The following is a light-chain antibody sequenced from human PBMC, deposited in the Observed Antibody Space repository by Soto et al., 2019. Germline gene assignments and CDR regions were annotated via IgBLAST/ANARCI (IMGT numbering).Light chain of an antibody. CDR1: SGSVSTSFF. V-gene: IGLV8-61*01. Sequence: QTVVTQEPSLSVSPGGTVTLTCGLRSGSVSTSFFPSWHQQTPGQAPRTLIYSTNIRSSGVPDRFSGSILGNKAALTITGAQADDECDYYCVLYVGRGIWVFGGGTKLTVL. J-gene: IGLJ3*02. CDR2: STN. CDR3: VLYVGRGIWV.